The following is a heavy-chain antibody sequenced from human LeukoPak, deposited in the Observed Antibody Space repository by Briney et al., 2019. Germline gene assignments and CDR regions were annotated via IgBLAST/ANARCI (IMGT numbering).Heavy chain of an antibody. J-gene: IGHJ6*03. CDR2: ISYDGSKK. V-gene: IGHV3-30*18. CDR1: GFTFSSYG. D-gene: IGHD3-3*02. CDR3: AKVASIRDYYYYYMDV. Sequence: GGSLRLSCAASGFTFSSYGMYWVRQAPGKGLEWVALISYDGSKKYYADSVKGRFTISRDNSKNTLYLQMNSLRAEDTAVYYCAKVASIRDYYYYYMDVWGKGTTVTVSS.